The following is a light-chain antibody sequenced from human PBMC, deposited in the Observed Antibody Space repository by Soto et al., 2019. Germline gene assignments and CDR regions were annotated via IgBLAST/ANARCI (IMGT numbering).Light chain of an antibody. CDR3: QQYGSSR. CDR1: QSVSSSY. Sequence: EIVLTQSPGTLSLSPGERATLSCRASQSVSSSYLAWYQQKPGQAPRLLIYGASSRATGIPDRFSGSGSGTDFTLTISRLEPADFAVYYCQQYGSSRFGQGTRLEIK. V-gene: IGKV3-20*01. CDR2: GAS. J-gene: IGKJ5*01.